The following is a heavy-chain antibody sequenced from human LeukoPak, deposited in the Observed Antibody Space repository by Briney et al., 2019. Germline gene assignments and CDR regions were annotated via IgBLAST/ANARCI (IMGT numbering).Heavy chain of an antibody. Sequence: GSLRLSCAASGFSFSVFWMHWVRQAPGKGLVWVSRINSDGSSTSYADSVKGRFTISRDNAKNTLYLQMNSLRAEDTAVYYCARGGYGSGSYFLLNYWGQGTLVTVSS. CDR2: INSDGSST. CDR3: ARGGYGSGSYFLLNY. J-gene: IGHJ4*02. D-gene: IGHD3-10*01. V-gene: IGHV3-74*01. CDR1: GFSFSVFW.